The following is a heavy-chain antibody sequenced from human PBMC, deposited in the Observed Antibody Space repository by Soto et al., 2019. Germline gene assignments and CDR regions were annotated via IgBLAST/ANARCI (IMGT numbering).Heavy chain of an antibody. CDR1: GYTFTGYY. V-gene: IGHV1-2*02. Sequence: EASVKVSCKASGYTFTGYYMHWVRQAPGQGLEWMGWINPNSGGTNYAQKFQGRVTMTRDTSISTAYMELSRLRSDDTAVYYCARGYSSSWYLDYFDYWGQGTLVTVSS. J-gene: IGHJ4*02. CDR2: INPNSGGT. D-gene: IGHD6-13*01. CDR3: ARGYSSSWYLDYFDY.